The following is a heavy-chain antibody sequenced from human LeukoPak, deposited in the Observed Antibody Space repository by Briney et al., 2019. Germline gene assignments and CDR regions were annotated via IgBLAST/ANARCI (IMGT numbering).Heavy chain of an antibody. D-gene: IGHD2-21*02. CDR3: AREGSYCVGGDCYSFDF. CDR1: GYKFISHY. Sequence: ASVRVSCKASGYKFISHYLQWVRQAPGLGPDWMGWMHGGNGNTRYAEKFEGRVTMTRDTSTSTAYMDLSSLTSDDTAVYYCAREGSYCVGGDCYSFDFWGQGTLVTVSS. CDR2: MHGGNGNT. J-gene: IGHJ4*02. V-gene: IGHV1-2*02.